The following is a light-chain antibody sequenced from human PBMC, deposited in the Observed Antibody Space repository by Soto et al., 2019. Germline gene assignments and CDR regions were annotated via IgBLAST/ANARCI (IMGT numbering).Light chain of an antibody. CDR3: QSYDSSLSVV. CDR1: SSNIGAGYD. V-gene: IGLV1-40*01. CDR2: GNS. Sequence: QSALTQLPSVSGAPGQRVTISCTGSSSNIGAGYDVHWYQQLPGTAPKLLIYGNSNRPSGVPDRFSGSKSGTSASLAITGLQAEDEADYYCQSYDSSLSVVFGGGTKLTVL. J-gene: IGLJ2*01.